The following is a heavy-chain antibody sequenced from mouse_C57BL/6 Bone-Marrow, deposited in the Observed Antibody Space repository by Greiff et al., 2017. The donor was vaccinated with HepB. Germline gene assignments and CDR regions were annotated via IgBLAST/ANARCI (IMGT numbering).Heavy chain of an antibody. D-gene: IGHD2-2*01. Sequence: QVQLKQSGAELVRPGASVTLSCKASGYTFTDYEMHWVKQTPVHGLEWIGAIDPETGGTAYNQKFKGKAILTADKSSSPAYMELRSLTSEDSAVYYCTRWDGYGPDYWGQGTTLTVSS. V-gene: IGHV1-15*01. CDR1: GYTFTDYE. CDR3: TRWDGYGPDY. CDR2: IDPETGGT. J-gene: IGHJ2*01.